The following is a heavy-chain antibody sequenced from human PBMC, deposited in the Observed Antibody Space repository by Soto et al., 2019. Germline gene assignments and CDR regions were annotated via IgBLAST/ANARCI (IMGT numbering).Heavy chain of an antibody. V-gene: IGHV1-2*02. J-gene: IGHJ6*02. CDR3: ARALPTPKFYGDYDYGMDV. D-gene: IGHD4-17*01. Sequence: ASVKVSCKASGYTFTGYYMHWVRQAPGQGLEWMGWINPNSGGTNYAQKFQGRVTMTRDTSISTAYMELSRLRSDDTAVYYCARALPTPKFYGDYDYGMDVWGQGTTVTVSS. CDR2: INPNSGGT. CDR1: GYTFTGYY.